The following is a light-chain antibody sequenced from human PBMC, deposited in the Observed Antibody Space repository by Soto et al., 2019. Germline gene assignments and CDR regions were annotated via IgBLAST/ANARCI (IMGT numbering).Light chain of an antibody. CDR2: YDD. CDR1: SSNIGNNA. V-gene: IGLV1-36*01. J-gene: IGLJ2*01. Sequence: QLVLTQPPSVSEAPRQRVTISCSGSSSNIGNNAVNWYQQLPGKAPKLLIYYDDLLPSGVSGRFSGSKSGTSASLAISGLQSEDEADYYCAAWDDSLNGPVFGGGTKLTVL. CDR3: AAWDDSLNGPV.